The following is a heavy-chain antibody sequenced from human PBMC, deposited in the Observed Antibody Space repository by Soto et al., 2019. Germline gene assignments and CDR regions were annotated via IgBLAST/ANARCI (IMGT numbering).Heavy chain of an antibody. CDR3: ASGTSGYEEPNDAFEI. V-gene: IGHV3-33*01. Sequence: QVQLVESGGGVVQPGRSLRLSCAASGFTFSSYGMHWVRQAPGKGLEWVAVIWYDGSNKYYADSVKGRFTISRDNSKNTLYLQMNSLRAEDTAVYYCASGTSGYEEPNDAFEIWGQGTMVTVSS. D-gene: IGHD5-12*01. J-gene: IGHJ3*02. CDR2: IWYDGSNK. CDR1: GFTFSSYG.